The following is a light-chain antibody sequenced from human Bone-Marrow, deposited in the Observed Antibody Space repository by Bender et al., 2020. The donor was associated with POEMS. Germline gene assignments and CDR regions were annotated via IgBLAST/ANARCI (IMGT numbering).Light chain of an antibody. Sequence: QSALTQPASVSGSPGQSITISCTGPSSDVGGYNYVSWYQQYPGKAPKRMIYDVNNRPSGVSNRFSGSKSGNTASLTISGLQAEDEADYYCSSYTSSPVVFGGGTKLTVL. J-gene: IGLJ2*01. V-gene: IGLV2-14*01. CDR1: SSDVGGYNY. CDR2: DVN. CDR3: SSYTSSPVV.